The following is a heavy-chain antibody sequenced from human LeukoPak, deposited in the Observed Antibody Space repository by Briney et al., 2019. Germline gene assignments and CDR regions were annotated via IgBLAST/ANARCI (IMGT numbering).Heavy chain of an antibody. CDR3: AELGITMIGGV. CDR1: GFTFSSYE. D-gene: IGHD3-10*02. CDR2: IGGDGSST. V-gene: IGHV3-48*03. J-gene: IGHJ6*04. Sequence: PGGSLRLSCAASGFTFSSYEMDWVRQAPGEGLEWVSSIGGDGSSTYYADSVKGRFTISRDNAKNSLYLQMNSLRAEDTAVYYCAELGITMIGGVWGKGTTVTISS.